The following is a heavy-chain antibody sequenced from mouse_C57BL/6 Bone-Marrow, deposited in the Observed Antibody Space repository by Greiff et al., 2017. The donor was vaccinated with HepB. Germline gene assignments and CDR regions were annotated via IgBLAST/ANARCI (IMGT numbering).Heavy chain of an antibody. Sequence: QVQLQQSGPELVKPGASVKISCKASGYAFSSSWMNWVKQRPGKGLEWIGRIYPGDGDTNYNGKFKGKATLTADKSSSTAYMQLSSLTSEDSAVYFCARSDSITTVVGVDYWGQGTTLTVSS. J-gene: IGHJ2*01. CDR2: IYPGDGDT. D-gene: IGHD1-1*01. CDR1: GYAFSSSW. CDR3: ARSDSITTVVGVDY. V-gene: IGHV1-82*01.